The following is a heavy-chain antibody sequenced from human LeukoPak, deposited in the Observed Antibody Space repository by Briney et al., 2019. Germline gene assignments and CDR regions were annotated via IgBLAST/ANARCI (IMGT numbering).Heavy chain of an antibody. J-gene: IGHJ4*02. Sequence: GGSLRLSCIASGFVFSRDNMNWVRQAPGMGLEWVAHISETIYYADSVQGRFTISRDNAKNSLYLQMSNLRVDDTAMYYCVRAVDRPKTFYFDSSGRGTPVTVCS. V-gene: IGHV3-48*04. CDR3: VRAVDRPKTFYFDS. CDR2: ISETI. D-gene: IGHD1-14*01. CDR1: GFVFSRDN.